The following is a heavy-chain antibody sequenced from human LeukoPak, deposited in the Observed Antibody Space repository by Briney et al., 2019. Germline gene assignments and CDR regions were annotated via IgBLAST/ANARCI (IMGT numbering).Heavy chain of an antibody. V-gene: IGHV4-39*01. CDR1: GVSISSSNSY. Sequence: PSETLSLTCTVTGVSISSSNSYWGWIRQPPGKGLEWIGSIYYSGNTYYNASLKSQVSISIDTSKNQFSLRLTSVTAADTAVYYCARQTGSGLFILPGGQGTLVTVSS. J-gene: IGHJ4*02. CDR3: ARQTGSGLFILP. D-gene: IGHD3/OR15-3a*01. CDR2: IYYSGNT.